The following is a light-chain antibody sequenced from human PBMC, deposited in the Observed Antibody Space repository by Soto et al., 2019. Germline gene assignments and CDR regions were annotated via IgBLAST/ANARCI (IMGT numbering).Light chain of an antibody. CDR1: QSVRGNY. J-gene: IGKJ1*01. CDR2: GAS. Sequence: EIVLTHSPATLSLSPWEIVTLSCGASQSVRGNYLAWYQQRPGLAPRLLIYGASNRATGIPDRFSGSGSGTDFTLTISRLEPEDFAVYHCQQYGSSGTIGQGTKVDIK. CDR3: QQYGSSGT. V-gene: IGKV3D-20*01.